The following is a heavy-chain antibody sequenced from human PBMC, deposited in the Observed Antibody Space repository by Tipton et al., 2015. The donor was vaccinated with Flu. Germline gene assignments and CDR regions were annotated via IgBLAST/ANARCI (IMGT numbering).Heavy chain of an antibody. CDR3: ARTIFGVAQGHWFDP. J-gene: IGHJ5*02. Sequence: TLSLTCTVSGGSISSYYWSWIRQPAGKGLEWIGYIYYSGSTNYNPSLKSRVTISVDTSKNQFSLKLSSVTAADTAVYYCARTIFGVAQGHWFDPWGQGTLVTVSS. D-gene: IGHD3-3*01. V-gene: IGHV4-59*01. CDR2: IYYSGST. CDR1: GGSISSYY.